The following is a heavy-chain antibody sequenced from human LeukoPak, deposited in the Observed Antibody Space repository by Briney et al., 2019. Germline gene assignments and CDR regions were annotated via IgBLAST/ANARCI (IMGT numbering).Heavy chain of an antibody. CDR2: IYYSGST. V-gene: IGHV4-31*03. CDR3: ARRLPGNMVRGVMPYYFDY. CDR1: GGSISSGGYY. J-gene: IGHJ4*02. Sequence: SETLSLTCTVSGGSISSGGYYWSWIRQRPGKGLEWIGYIYYSGSTYYNPSLKSRVTISVDTSKNQFSLKLSSVTAADTAVYYCARRLPGNMVRGVMPYYFDYWGQGTLVTVSS. D-gene: IGHD3-10*01.